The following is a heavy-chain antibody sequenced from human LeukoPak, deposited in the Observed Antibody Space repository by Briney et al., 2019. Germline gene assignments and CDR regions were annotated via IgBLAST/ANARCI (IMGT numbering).Heavy chain of an antibody. CDR2: ISGDGGST. J-gene: IGHJ5*01. CDR3: ARESDSSGWYDS. CDR1: GFSFYDYA. V-gene: IGHV3-43*02. D-gene: IGHD3-22*01. Sequence: XGSLRLSCAAPGFSFYDYAIHWVRQAXGKGLEWVSLISGDGGSTFYADSVRGRFTISRDNSKNSLYLQMSSLRSEDTALYYCARESDSSGWYDSWGQGTLVTVSS.